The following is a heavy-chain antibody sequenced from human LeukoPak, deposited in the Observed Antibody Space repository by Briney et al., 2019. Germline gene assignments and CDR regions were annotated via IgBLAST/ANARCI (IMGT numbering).Heavy chain of an antibody. D-gene: IGHD6-13*01. J-gene: IGHJ4*02. CDR1: GYSFTSYW. CDR2: IYPDDSDS. Sequence: GESLKISCKGSGYSFTSYWIGWVRQMPGKGLEWMGIIYPDDSDSRYSPSFQGQVTISADKSISTAYLQWSSLKASDTAMYYCARRDRNTWFYFDYWGQGTLVTVSS. V-gene: IGHV5-51*01. CDR3: ARRDRNTWFYFDY.